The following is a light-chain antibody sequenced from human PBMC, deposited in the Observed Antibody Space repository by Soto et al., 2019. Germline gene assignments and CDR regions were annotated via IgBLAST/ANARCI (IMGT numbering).Light chain of an antibody. CDR1: QSISNY. CDR3: QQSYSTPTWT. CDR2: AAS. Sequence: DIQMTHSPCTLSASVGDRVAITCRASQSISNYLKWYQQKPGKAPKVLIYAASSLQSGVPSRFSGSGSETDFTLTISSLQPEDSATYYCQQSYSTPTWTFGQGTKVDIK. J-gene: IGKJ1*01. V-gene: IGKV1-39*01.